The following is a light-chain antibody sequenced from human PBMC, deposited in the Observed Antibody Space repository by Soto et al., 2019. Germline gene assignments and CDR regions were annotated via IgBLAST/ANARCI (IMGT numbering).Light chain of an antibody. CDR3: QQSYSTPSIT. V-gene: IGKV1-39*01. CDR2: AAS. CDR1: QSISSY. Sequence: DIQMTQSPSSLSASVGARVTITCRASQSISSYLNWYQQKPGKAPKLLIYAASSLQSGVPPRFSGSGSGTDFPLTISSLQPEDFATYYGQQSYSTPSITFGQGTRLESK. J-gene: IGKJ5*01.